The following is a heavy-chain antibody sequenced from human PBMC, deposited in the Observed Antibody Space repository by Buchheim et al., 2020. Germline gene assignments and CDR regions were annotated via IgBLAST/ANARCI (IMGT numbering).Heavy chain of an antibody. Sequence: VQLVQSGAEVKYPGESVRISCQASGFTFSDYWIAWVRQTPGKGLELMGRIFPGDSDGTYSPSFQGQVTISADRYTHTATLQWRVLRAPDTGMYYCARQGKCRGGTCPGAFDIWGQGT. CDR2: IFPGDSDG. D-gene: IGHD2-15*01. J-gene: IGHJ3*02. CDR1: GFTFSDYW. CDR3: ARQGKCRGGTCPGAFDI. V-gene: IGHV5-51*01.